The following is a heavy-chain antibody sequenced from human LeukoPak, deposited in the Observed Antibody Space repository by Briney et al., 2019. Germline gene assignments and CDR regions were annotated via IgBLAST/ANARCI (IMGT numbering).Heavy chain of an antibody. V-gene: IGHV4-59*01. CDR3: VRGDHSNYGGNWFGP. CDR1: GGSISTYY. D-gene: IGHD4-11*01. J-gene: IGHJ5*02. CDR2: IYYSGST. Sequence: PSETLSLTCVVSGGSISTYYWNWIRQPPGEGLEWIGYIYYSGSTYYNPSLQSRITMSVDTSKNQFSLKLSSVTAADTAVYYCVRGDHSNYGGNWFGPWGQGTLVTVSS.